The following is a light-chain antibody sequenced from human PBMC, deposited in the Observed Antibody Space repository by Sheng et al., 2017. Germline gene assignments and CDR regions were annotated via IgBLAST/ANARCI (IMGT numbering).Light chain of an antibody. Sequence: DMQMTQSPSSLSASVGDRVTIACRASRDISNSLAWYQQKPGKAPKLLLHAASKLESGVPIRFSGSGSGTHYTLTINSLQPDDFATYFCQQYYTTPWTFGQGTKVE. CDR3: QQYYTTPWT. V-gene: IGKV1-NL1*01. CDR1: RDISNS. J-gene: IGKJ1*01. CDR2: AAS.